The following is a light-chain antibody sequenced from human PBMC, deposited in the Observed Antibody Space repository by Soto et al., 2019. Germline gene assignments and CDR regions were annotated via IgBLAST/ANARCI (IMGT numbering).Light chain of an antibody. V-gene: IGLV2-23*01. CDR1: NSDVGSNNF. Sequence: QSALTQPASVSGSPGQSITISCTGTNSDVGSNNFVSWYQQYPVKAPKLLIYEASKRPSGLSNRFSGSKSGNTASLKISGLQADDEADYYCCSLTNGATWVFGGGTKLTVL. CDR2: EAS. J-gene: IGLJ3*02. CDR3: CSLTNGATWV.